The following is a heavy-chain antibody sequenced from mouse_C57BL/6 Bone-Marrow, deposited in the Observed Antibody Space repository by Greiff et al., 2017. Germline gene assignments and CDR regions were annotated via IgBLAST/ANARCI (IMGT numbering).Heavy chain of an antibody. CDR1: GYTFTDYE. CDR3: NLVFAY. Sequence: QVQLKESGAELVRPGASVTLSCKASGYTFTDYEMHWVKQTPVHGLEWIGAIDPETGGTAYNQKFKGKAILTADKSSSTAYMELRSLTSEDSAVYYCNLVFAYWGQGTLVTVSA. CDR2: IDPETGGT. V-gene: IGHV1-15*01. D-gene: IGHD6-1*01. J-gene: IGHJ3*01.